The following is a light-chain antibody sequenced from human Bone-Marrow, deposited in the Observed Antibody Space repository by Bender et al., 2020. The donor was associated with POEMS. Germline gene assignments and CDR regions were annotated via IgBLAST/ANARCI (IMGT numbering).Light chain of an antibody. CDR3: AAWDDSLSGVV. V-gene: IGLV1-44*01. Sequence: QSVLTQPPSASGTPGQRVTISCSGSSSNIGTNPVNWYQQLPGTAPKLLIYINNQRPSGVPDRFSGCKSGTSASLAISGRQSEDEADYYCAAWDDSLSGVVFGGGTRLTVL. CDR2: INN. CDR1: SSNIGTNP. J-gene: IGLJ3*02.